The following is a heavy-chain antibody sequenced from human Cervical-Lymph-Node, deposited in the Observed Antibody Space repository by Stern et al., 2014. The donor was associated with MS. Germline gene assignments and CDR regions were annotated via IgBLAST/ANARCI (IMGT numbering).Heavy chain of an antibody. Sequence: QVQLVQSGAEVKKPGASVKVSCKASGYTFTSYDINWVRQDTGPGLEWMGWTNPNSGNTGYAQKFQGRVTMTRNTSISTAYMELSSLRSEDTAVYYCARRSCAARPTSCAFDIWGQGTMVTGSS. D-gene: IGHD6-6*01. J-gene: IGHJ3*02. V-gene: IGHV1-8*02. CDR1: GYTFTSYD. CDR3: ARRSCAARPTSCAFDI. CDR2: TNPNSGNT.